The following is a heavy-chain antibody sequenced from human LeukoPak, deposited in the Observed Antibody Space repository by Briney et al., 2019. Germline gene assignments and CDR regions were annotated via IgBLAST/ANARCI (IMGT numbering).Heavy chain of an antibody. V-gene: IGHV3-48*03. CDR1: GFTFSNYE. Sequence: PGGSLRLSCAASGFTFSNYELNWVRQAPGKGLEWISYISNSGSTIYYADSVKGRFTISRDNAKNSLFLQMSSLRAEDTAVYYCARDYGYRSSWFRVFDIWGQGTMVTVSS. D-gene: IGHD6-13*01. CDR3: ARDYGYRSSWFRVFDI. J-gene: IGHJ3*02. CDR2: ISNSGSTI.